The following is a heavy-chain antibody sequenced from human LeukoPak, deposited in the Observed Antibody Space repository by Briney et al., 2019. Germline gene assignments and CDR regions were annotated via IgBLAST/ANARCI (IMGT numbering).Heavy chain of an antibody. Sequence: GSLRLSCAASGFTFSSYEMNWARQAPGKGLEWVSYISSSGSTIYYADSVKGRFTISRDNAKNSLYLQMNSLRAEDTAVYYCARARYCSSTSCYDGMDVWGQGTTVTVSS. CDR1: GFTFSSYE. CDR2: ISSSGSTI. J-gene: IGHJ6*02. CDR3: ARARYCSSTSCYDGMDV. D-gene: IGHD2-2*01. V-gene: IGHV3-48*03.